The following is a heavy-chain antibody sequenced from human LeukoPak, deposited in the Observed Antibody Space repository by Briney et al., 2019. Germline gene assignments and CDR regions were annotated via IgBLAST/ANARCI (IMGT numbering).Heavy chain of an antibody. D-gene: IGHD3-10*01. Sequence: PGGSLRLSCAASGFTFSSYAMSWVRQAPGKGLEWVSAISGSGGSTYYADSVKGQFTISRDNSKNTLYLQMNSLRAEDTAVYYCAKNKLMVRGVTPYYYGMDVRGQGTTVTVSS. CDR2: ISGSGGST. CDR3: AKNKLMVRGVTPYYYGMDV. CDR1: GFTFSSYA. J-gene: IGHJ6*02. V-gene: IGHV3-23*01.